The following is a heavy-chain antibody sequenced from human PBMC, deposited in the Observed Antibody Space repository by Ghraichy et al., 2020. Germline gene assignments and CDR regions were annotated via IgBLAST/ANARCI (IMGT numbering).Heavy chain of an antibody. CDR3: AKDYGDYATTNYYGMDV. D-gene: IGHD4-17*01. CDR1: GFTFDDYA. Sequence: GGSLRLSCAASGFTFDDYAMHWVRQAPGKGLEWVSGISWNSGSIGYADSVKGRFTISRDNAKNSLYLQMNSLRAEDTALYYCAKDYGDYATTNYYGMDVWGQGTTVTVSS. V-gene: IGHV3-9*01. J-gene: IGHJ6*02. CDR2: ISWNSGSI.